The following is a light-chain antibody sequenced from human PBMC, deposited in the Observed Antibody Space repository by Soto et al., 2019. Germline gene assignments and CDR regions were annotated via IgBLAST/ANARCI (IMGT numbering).Light chain of an antibody. CDR1: SSNIGGNS. J-gene: IGLJ1*01. CDR3: GSWDSSLSAYV. CDR2: DDN. V-gene: IGLV1-51*01. Sequence: QSVLTQPPSVSAAPGHQFTISCSGSSSNIGGNSVSWYQQLPWTAPKLLIYDDNKRPSGIPDRFSGSKSGTSATLGITGFQTGDEADYYCGSWDSSLSAYVFGTGTKVTVL.